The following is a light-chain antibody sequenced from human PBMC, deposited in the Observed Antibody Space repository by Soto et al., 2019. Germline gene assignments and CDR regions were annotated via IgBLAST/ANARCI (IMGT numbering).Light chain of an antibody. Sequence: EFVLTQSPATLSLSPGERATLSCMASQSVSSYLSWYQQKPGQAPRLLIYGASARATGIPDRFSGSGSGTEFTLTISSLQSEDFAVYYCQQYNTWPPITFGQGTRLEIK. V-gene: IGKV3D-15*01. J-gene: IGKJ5*01. CDR1: QSVSSY. CDR2: GAS. CDR3: QQYNTWPPIT.